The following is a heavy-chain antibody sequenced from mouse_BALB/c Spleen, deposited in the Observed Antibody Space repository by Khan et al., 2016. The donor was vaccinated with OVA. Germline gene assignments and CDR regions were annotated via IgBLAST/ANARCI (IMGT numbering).Heavy chain of an antibody. Sequence: QIQLVQSGAELAKPAASVKMSCKASGYTFTRYWMHWVKQRPGQGLEWIGYINPSTGYTEYTNDYKDKATLTADRSSSTAYMQLRSLTSAASAASYCARDNYDGYPPFAYWGQGTLVTVSA. CDR1: GYTFTRYW. V-gene: IGHV1-7*01. CDR3: ARDNYDGYPPFAY. D-gene: IGHD2-3*01. CDR2: INPSTGYT. J-gene: IGHJ3*01.